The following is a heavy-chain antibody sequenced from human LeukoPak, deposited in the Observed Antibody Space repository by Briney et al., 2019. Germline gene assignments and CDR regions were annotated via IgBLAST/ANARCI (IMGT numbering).Heavy chain of an antibody. CDR2: IWSDGSKK. CDR3: GRGVYSPRDY. J-gene: IGHJ4*02. V-gene: IGHV3-33*01. D-gene: IGHD5-18*01. CDR1: GFTFSNSG. Sequence: GRSLRLSCAASGFTFSNSGMHCVRQAPGKGLEWVALIWSDGSKKYYADSVEGRFTISRDNSKNTLYLQMNSLRAEDTAVYYCGRGVYSPRDYWGQGTLVTVSS.